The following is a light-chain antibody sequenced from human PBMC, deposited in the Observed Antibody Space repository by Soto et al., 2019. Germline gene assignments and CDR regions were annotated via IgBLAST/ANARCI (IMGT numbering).Light chain of an antibody. Sequence: EIVLTQSPGTLSFSPWERATLSCRASQAISSNCLVWYQVKSGRAPRVIIQSASIRATEIPDRFSGGGSGTDLSLTISRLQREDFAVYYCQQCGSPPFTVGPGTKVDIQ. CDR2: SAS. CDR1: QAISSNC. V-gene: IGKV3-20*01. CDR3: QQCGSPPFT. J-gene: IGKJ3*01.